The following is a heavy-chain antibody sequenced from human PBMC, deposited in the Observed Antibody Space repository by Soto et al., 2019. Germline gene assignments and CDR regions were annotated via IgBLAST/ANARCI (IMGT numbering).Heavy chain of an antibody. CDR1: GGSFSGYY. Sequence: QVQLQQWGAGLLKPSETLSLTCAVYGGSFSGYYWSWIRQPPGKGLEWIGEINHSGNTNYNPSLQSRVTISVDTSKNQFSLKLSSVTAADTAVYYCARGRRAYYDDSSGYYNDYWGQGTLVTVSS. D-gene: IGHD3-22*01. V-gene: IGHV4-34*01. J-gene: IGHJ4*02. CDR3: ARGRRAYYDDSSGYYNDY. CDR2: INHSGNT.